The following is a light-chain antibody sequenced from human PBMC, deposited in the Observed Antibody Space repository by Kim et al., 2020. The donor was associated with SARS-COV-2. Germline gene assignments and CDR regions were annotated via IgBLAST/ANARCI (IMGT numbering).Light chain of an antibody. V-gene: IGKV3-11*01. CDR3: QQRINWPPLT. CDR2: DAS. CDR1: QSVSTH. J-gene: IGKJ4*01. Sequence: EIVLTQSPATLSLSPGERATLSCRASQSVSTHLAWYQQKPGQAPRLLIYDASTRATGIPARFSGSGSGTDFTLTISSLEPEDFAIYYCQQRINWPPLTFGGGTKVDIK.